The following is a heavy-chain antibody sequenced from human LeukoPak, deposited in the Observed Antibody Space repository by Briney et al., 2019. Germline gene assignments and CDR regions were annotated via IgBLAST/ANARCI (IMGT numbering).Heavy chain of an antibody. CDR1: GGFITSYY. CDR3: ARGDRAVAGAWGWFDP. CDR2: IYASGST. Sequence: SETLSLTCTVSGGFITSYYCSWIRQPAGKGPEWIGRIYASGSTNYNPSLKSRVTMSVDTSKNQFSLRLNSVTAADTAVYYCARGDRAVAGAWGWFDPWGQGTLVTVSS. D-gene: IGHD6-19*01. V-gene: IGHV4-4*07. J-gene: IGHJ5*02.